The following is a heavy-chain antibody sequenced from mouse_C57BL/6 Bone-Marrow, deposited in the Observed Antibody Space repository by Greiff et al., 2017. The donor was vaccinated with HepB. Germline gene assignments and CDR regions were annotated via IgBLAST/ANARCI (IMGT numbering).Heavy chain of an antibody. CDR3: SSRPGFAY. J-gene: IGHJ3*01. CDR2: IYPRSGNT. Sequence: VQLQQSGAELARPGASVKLSCKASGYTFTSYGISWVKQRTGQGLEWIGEIYPRSGNTYYNDKFKGKATLTADKSSSAAYMELRSLTSEDSAVYFCSSRPGFAYWGQGTLVTVSA. CDR1: GYTFTSYG. V-gene: IGHV1-81*01.